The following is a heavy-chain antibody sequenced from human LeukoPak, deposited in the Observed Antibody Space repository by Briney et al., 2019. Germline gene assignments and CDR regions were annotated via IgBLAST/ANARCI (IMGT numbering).Heavy chain of an antibody. CDR3: ARETVGATDY. CDR1: GGSISSYY. V-gene: IGHV4-59*01. CDR2: IYYSGST. D-gene: IGHD1-26*01. Sequence: SETLSLTCTVSGGSISSYYWSWIRRPPGKGLEWIGYIYYSGSTNYNPSLKSRVTISVDTSKNQFSLKLSSVTAADTAVYYCARETVGATDYWGQGTLVTVSS. J-gene: IGHJ4*02.